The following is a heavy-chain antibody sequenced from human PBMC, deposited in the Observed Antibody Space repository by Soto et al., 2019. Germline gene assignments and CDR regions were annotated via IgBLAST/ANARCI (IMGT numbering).Heavy chain of an antibody. CDR3: ARAPRGNYGYPSYIYY. CDR1: GGSISSYY. V-gene: IGHV4-59*12. D-gene: IGHD3-10*01. Sequence: ASETLSLTCTGSGGSISSYYWSWIRQPPGKGLEWIGYIYYSGSTNYNPSLKSRVTISVDTSKNQFSLKLSSVTAADTAVYYCARAPRGNYGYPSYIYYWCQGTLVTVSS. J-gene: IGHJ4*02. CDR2: IYYSGST.